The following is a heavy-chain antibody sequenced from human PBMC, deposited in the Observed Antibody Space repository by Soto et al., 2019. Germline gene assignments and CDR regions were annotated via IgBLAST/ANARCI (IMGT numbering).Heavy chain of an antibody. D-gene: IGHD1-26*01. CDR1: GDSVSSNSAG. CDR2: TYYRSKWYY. CDR3: ARGEQYSGRIFDY. J-gene: IGHJ4*01. Sequence: QTVSLTCAITGDSVSSNSAGCSWVRHSPSRGLEWLGRTYYRSKWYYEYAVSVRGRITINPDTSKNQSSLQLNSVTPEDTAVYFCARGEQYSGRIFDYWGQGTLVTVYS. V-gene: IGHV6-1*01.